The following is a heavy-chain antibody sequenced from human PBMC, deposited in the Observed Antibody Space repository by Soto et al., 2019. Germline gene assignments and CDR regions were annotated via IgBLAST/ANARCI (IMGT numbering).Heavy chain of an antibody. CDR3: ARVVLLWFGELLGGIDY. D-gene: IGHD3-10*01. J-gene: IGHJ4*02. Sequence: PGGSLRLSCAASGFTFSSYAMHWVRQAPGKGLEWVAVISYDGSNKYYADSVKGRFTISRDNSKNTLYLQMNSLRAEDTAVYYCARVVLLWFGELLGGIDYWGQGTLVTVSS. CDR1: GFTFSSYA. V-gene: IGHV3-30-3*01. CDR2: ISYDGSNK.